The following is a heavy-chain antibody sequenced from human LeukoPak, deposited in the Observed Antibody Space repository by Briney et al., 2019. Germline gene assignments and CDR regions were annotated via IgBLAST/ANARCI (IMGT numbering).Heavy chain of an antibody. D-gene: IGHD3-22*01. CDR3: ARDRTYYYDSSGHGYYYYMDV. V-gene: IGHV1-18*01. J-gene: IGHJ6*03. Sequence: ASVKVSCKASGYTFTSYGISWVRQAPSQGLDLMGWSSAYNGTTNYEQKLQSGITLITDTSTSTAYMELRSLRSDDTAVYYCARDRTYYYDSSGHGYYYYMDVWGKGTTVTVSS. CDR2: SSAYNGTT. CDR1: GYTFTSYG.